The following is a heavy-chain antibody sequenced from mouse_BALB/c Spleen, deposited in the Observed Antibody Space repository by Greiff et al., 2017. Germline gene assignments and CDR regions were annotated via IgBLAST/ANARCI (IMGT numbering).Heavy chain of an antibody. J-gene: IGHJ4*01. CDR2: INPGSGGT. Sequence: QVQLQQSGAELVRPGTSVKVSCKASGYAFTNYLIEWVKQRPGQGLEWIGVINPGSGGTNYNEKFKGKATLTADKSSSTAHMQLSSLTSDDSAVYFCARHGNDAMDYWGQGTSVTVSS. D-gene: IGHD1-1*01. CDR1: GYAFTNYL. CDR3: ARHGNDAMDY. V-gene: IGHV1-54*01.